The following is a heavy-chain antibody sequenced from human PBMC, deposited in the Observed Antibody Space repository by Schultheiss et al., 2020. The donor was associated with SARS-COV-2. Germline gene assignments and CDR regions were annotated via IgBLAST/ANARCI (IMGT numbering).Heavy chain of an antibody. J-gene: IGHJ6*02. Sequence: SETLSLTCSVSGGSMRPYYWSWIRQPPGKGLEWIGYIYYSGSTNYNPSLKSRVTISVDTSKNQFSLKLSSVTAADTAVYYCARGPYYDFWSGYSVYYYYGMDVWGQGTTVTVSS. CDR3: ARGPYYDFWSGYSVYYYYGMDV. CDR2: IYYSGST. CDR1: GGSMRPYY. D-gene: IGHD3-3*01. V-gene: IGHV4-59*01.